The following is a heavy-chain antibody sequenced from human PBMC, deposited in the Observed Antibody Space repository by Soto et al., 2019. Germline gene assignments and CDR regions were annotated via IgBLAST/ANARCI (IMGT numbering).Heavy chain of an antibody. CDR2: ILVGGST. J-gene: IGHJ3*02. Sequence: GGSLRLSCAVSGFICSSYDMSWVRQAPGKGLEWVSTILVGGSTHYEDSVKGRFTISRDTSKNTVSLQMNSLTAGDTAVYYCAKATATGGGAFEIYGQGTMVTVSS. D-gene: IGHD2-8*02. CDR1: GFICSSYD. V-gene: IGHV3-23*01. CDR3: AKATATGGGAFEI.